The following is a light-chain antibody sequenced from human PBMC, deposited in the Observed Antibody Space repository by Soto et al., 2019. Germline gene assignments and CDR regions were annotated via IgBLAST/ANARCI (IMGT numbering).Light chain of an antibody. J-gene: IGKJ1*01. Sequence: DIQMPPSPSTLSASVVDRVTITCRASQGVNKWLAWYQQKPGKAPKLLIFDASNLESGVPSRFSGSGSGTEFTLTISSLQPDEFATYDCQQYNSYSRTFGQGTKGDIK. V-gene: IGKV1-5*01. CDR1: QGVNKW. CDR3: QQYNSYSRT. CDR2: DAS.